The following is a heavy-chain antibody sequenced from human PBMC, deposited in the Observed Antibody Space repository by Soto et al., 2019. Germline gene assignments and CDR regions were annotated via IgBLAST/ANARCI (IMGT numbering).Heavy chain of an antibody. D-gene: IGHD4-17*01. CDR2: VAPYNGNT. Sequence: QVQLVQSGAEVKKPGASVKVSCKASGYSFRDYIISWVRQAPGQGLEWLGWVAPYNGNTKNVQKVKGRVTMTTDTSTSTAYMELPSLTSDDTAVYYCARGVVTDYGDYGNFQYWGQGTLVTVSS. CDR1: GYSFRDYI. J-gene: IGHJ1*01. CDR3: ARGVVTDYGDYGNFQY. V-gene: IGHV1-18*01.